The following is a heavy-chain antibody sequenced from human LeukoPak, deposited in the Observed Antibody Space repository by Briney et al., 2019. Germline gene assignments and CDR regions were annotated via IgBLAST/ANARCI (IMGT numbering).Heavy chain of an antibody. J-gene: IGHJ6*03. CDR1: GFTFDDYT. D-gene: IGHD6-6*01. CDR3: AKDYSSSSRPHYVEPIYMDV. CDR2: ISWDGGST. Sequence: GGSLRHFYAASGFTFDDYTMHWVRQAPGKGLEWVSLISWDGGSTYYADSVKGRFTISRDHSKNSLYLQMNSLRTEDTALYYCAKDYSSSSRPHYVEPIYMDVWGKGNTVPVSS. V-gene: IGHV3-43*01.